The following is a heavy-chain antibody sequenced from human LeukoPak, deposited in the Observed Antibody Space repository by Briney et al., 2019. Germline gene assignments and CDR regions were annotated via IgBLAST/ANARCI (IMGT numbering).Heavy chain of an antibody. J-gene: IGHJ2*01. CDR2: ISSSSSYI. CDR3: ARGDSYNSLALHP. Sequence: TGGSLRLSCVGSGFTFSSYTINWVRQAPGKGLEWVSSISSSSSYIYFADSVKGRFTISRDNAKNSVFLQMNSLRAEDTAVYYCARGDSYNSLALHPWGRGTLVTVSS. CDR1: GFTFSSYT. D-gene: IGHD1-1*01. V-gene: IGHV3-21*01.